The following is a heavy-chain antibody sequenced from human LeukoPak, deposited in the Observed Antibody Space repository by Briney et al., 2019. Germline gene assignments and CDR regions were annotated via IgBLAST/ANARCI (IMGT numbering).Heavy chain of an antibody. D-gene: IGHD7-27*01. CDR1: GFTFSDYY. CDR2: ISSSGSTI. J-gene: IGHJ6*03. V-gene: IGHV3-11*01. Sequence: PGGSLRLSCAASGFTFSDYYMSWLRQAPGKGLEWVSYISSSGSTIYYADSVKGRFTISRDNAKNSLYLQMNSLRAEDTAVYYCARRPHPGYYYYYMDVWGKGTTVTISS. CDR3: ARRPHPGYYYYYMDV.